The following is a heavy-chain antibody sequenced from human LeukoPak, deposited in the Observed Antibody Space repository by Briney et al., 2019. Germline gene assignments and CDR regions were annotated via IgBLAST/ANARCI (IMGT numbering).Heavy chain of an antibody. D-gene: IGHD3-3*02. J-gene: IGHJ4*02. Sequence: GGSLRLSCAASGFTFSSYAMSWVRQAPGKGLEWVSTISGSGHSTYYADSVKGRFTISRDNSKNTVFLQMNSLRAEGTAVYYCAKDDRPVSTQSRTGQLKFDYWGQGTLVTVSS. CDR1: GFTFSSYA. CDR3: AKDDRPVSTQSRTGQLKFDY. CDR2: ISGSGHST. V-gene: IGHV3-23*01.